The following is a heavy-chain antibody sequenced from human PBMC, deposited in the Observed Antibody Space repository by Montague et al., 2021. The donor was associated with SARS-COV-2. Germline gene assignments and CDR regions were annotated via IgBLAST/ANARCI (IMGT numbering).Heavy chain of an antibody. D-gene: IGHD5-12*01. CDR3: ARRGYTHSRLDDAFDI. Sequence: SETLSLTCTVAHGSSSRSLSSRVWIRQPPGPVPSGIGIISRSGYTFYSPSLKSRITMSVDTSKNQFSLNLASVTATDTAVYYCARRGYTHSRLDDAFDIWGQGTMVTVSS. CDR1: HGSSSRSLSS. CDR2: ISRSGYT. J-gene: IGHJ3*02. V-gene: IGHV4-39*01.